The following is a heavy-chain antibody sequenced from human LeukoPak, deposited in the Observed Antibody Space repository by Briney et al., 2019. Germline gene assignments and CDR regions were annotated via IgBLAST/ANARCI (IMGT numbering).Heavy chain of an antibody. D-gene: IGHD2-15*01. Sequence: PGGSLRPSCAASGFTFSDYYMSWIHQAPGKGLEWVSYISSSGSTIYYADSVKGRFTISRDNAKNSLYLQMNSLRAEDTAVYYCARYCSGGSCYHVGDAFDIWGQGTMVTVSS. J-gene: IGHJ3*02. CDR3: ARYCSGGSCYHVGDAFDI. CDR2: ISSSGSTI. CDR1: GFTFSDYY. V-gene: IGHV3-11*01.